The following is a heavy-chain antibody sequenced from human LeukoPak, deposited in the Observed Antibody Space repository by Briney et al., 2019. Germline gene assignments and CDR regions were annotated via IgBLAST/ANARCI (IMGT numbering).Heavy chain of an antibody. Sequence: ASVKVSCKASGYTFTSYYMHWVRQAPGQGLEWMGIINPSGGSTSYAQKFQGRVTMTRDMSTSTVYMELSSLRSEDTAVYHCARTPPNCSGTSCYDLGAFDIWGQGTMVTVSS. CDR1: GYTFTSYY. CDR3: ARTPPNCSGTSCYDLGAFDI. CDR2: INPSGGST. J-gene: IGHJ3*02. D-gene: IGHD2-2*01. V-gene: IGHV1-46*01.